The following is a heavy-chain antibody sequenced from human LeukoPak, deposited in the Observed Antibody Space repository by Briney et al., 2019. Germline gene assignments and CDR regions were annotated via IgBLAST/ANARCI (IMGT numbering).Heavy chain of an antibody. CDR1: GGSISSGGYS. Sequence: PSETLSLTCAVAGGSISSGGYSWSWIRQPPGKGLEWIGYIYHSGSTYYNPSLKSRVTISVDRSKNQFSLKLSSVTAADTAVYYCARSAAVVPAAIWFDPWGQGTLVTVSS. CDR2: IYHSGST. J-gene: IGHJ5*02. D-gene: IGHD2-2*01. CDR3: ARSAAVVPAAIWFDP. V-gene: IGHV4-30-2*01.